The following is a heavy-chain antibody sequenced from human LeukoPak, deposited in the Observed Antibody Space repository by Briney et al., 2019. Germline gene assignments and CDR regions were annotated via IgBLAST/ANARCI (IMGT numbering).Heavy chain of an antibody. CDR2: IGTAGDT. CDR3: ARVLPTYVASSSIGDAFDI. D-gene: IGHD3-16*01. J-gene: IGHJ3*02. CDR1: GFTFSSHD. Sequence: GGSLRLSCAASGFTFSSHDMHWVRQTTGKGLEWVSAIGTAGDTYYPGSVKGRFTISRENAKNSLYLQMNSLRAEDTAVYYCARVLPTYVASSSIGDAFDIWGQGTMVTVSS. V-gene: IGHV3-13*01.